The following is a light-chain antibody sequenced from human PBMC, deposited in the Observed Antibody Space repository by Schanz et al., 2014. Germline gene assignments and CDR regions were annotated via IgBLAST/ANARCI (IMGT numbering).Light chain of an antibody. CDR1: SSDIGIYNY. CDR3: SSYAGSNNVYV. Sequence: QSALTQPASVSGSPGQSITISCTGTSSDIGIYNYVSWYQQLPGKAPKLMIYDASNRPSGVSDRFSGSKSGYTASLTISGLQAEDEADYYCSSYAGSNNVYVFGTGTKLTVL. CDR2: DAS. V-gene: IGLV2-14*01. J-gene: IGLJ1*01.